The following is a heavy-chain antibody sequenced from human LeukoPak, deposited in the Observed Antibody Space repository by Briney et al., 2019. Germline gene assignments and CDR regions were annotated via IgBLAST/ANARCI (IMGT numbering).Heavy chain of an antibody. J-gene: IGHJ4*02. CDR1: GFTFNTYS. CDR3: ARDLDYGGNSNFDD. Sequence: PGGSLRLSCAASGFTFNTYSMHWVRQAPGKGLVWVSRINSDGRRTTYADSLKGRFTISRDNAKNTLYLQMNSLRAEDTAVYYCARDLDYGGNSNFDDWGQGTLVTVSS. D-gene: IGHD4-23*01. CDR2: INSDGRRT. V-gene: IGHV3-74*01.